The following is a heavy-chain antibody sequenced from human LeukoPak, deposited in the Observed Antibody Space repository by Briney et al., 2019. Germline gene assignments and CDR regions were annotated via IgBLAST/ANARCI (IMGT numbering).Heavy chain of an antibody. CDR3: ARAHSQSMFSLRGYKIPGQDAFDI. CDR1: GGSISDNY. Sequence: PSETLSLTCTVSGGSISDNYWSWIRQPPGKGLEWIGYAYYSGHTNYNSSLKSRVTMSLDTSKSQFSLRLSSVTAADTAVYYCARAHSQSMFSLRGYKIPGQDAFDIWGQGTMVTVSS. CDR2: AYYSGHT. J-gene: IGHJ3*02. V-gene: IGHV4-59*08. D-gene: IGHD5-24*01.